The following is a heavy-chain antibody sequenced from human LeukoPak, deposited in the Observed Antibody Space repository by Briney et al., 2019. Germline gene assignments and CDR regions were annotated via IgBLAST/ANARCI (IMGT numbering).Heavy chain of an antibody. V-gene: IGHV5-51*01. J-gene: IGHJ4*02. CDR2: IYPGDSDT. Sequence: GESLKISCKGSGYSFTSYWIGWVRKLHGKGLEWMGIIYPGDSDTRHSPSFQGQVPISADKSIRTAYLQWSSLKASDTAMYYCARQIPYGSGSYFSYWGQGTLVTVSS. CDR3: ARQIPYGSGSYFSY. CDR1: GYSFTSYW. D-gene: IGHD3-10*01.